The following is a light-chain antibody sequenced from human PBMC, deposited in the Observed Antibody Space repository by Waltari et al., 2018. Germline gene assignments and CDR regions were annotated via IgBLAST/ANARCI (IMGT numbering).Light chain of an antibody. V-gene: IGKV1-16*01. CDR2: AAS. CDR3: QQHYSHPFT. J-gene: IGKJ3*01. CDR1: QGISSY. Sequence: DLQMNQSQSSRATSEGDTVNITCRASQGISSYLAWYQQKPGKAPKRLICAASTLQSGVPSRFSGSGSGTDFTLTISSLQPEDFAAYYCQQHYSHPFTFGPGTKLDIK.